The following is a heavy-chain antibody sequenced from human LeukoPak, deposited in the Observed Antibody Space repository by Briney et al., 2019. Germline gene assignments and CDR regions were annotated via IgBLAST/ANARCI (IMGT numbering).Heavy chain of an antibody. D-gene: IGHD3-10*01. CDR3: ARKGGLGTYGIFDY. CDR2: IIPILGET. J-gene: IGHJ4*02. Sequence: SVKVSCTASGGTFSSYTISWVRQAPGQGLEWMGGIIPILGETDYAQKFQGRVTITADMSTSTAYMELSSLRYEDTAVYYCARKGGLGTYGIFDYWGQGTLVTVSS. CDR1: GGTFSSYT. V-gene: IGHV1-69*02.